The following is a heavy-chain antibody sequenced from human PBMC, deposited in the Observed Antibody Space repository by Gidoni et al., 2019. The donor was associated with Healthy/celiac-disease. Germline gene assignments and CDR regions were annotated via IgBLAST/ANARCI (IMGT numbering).Heavy chain of an antibody. CDR3: ARVKVLWFGELLSFDY. CDR1: GGSISSSSYY. CDR2: IYYSGST. J-gene: IGHJ4*02. Sequence: QLQLQESGPGLVKPSETLSLTCTVSGGSISSSSYYWGWIRQPPGKGLEWIGSIYYSGSTYYNLSLKSRVTISVDTSKNQFSLKLSSVTAADTAVYYCARVKVLWFGELLSFDYWGQGTLVTVSS. V-gene: IGHV4-39*07. D-gene: IGHD3-10*01.